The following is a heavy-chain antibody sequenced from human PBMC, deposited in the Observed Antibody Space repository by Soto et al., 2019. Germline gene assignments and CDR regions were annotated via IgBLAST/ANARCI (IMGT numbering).Heavy chain of an antibody. CDR3: AKAARAVDGTDYYYGMDV. V-gene: IGHV3-23*01. J-gene: IGHJ6*02. CDR1: GFTFSSYA. Sequence: GSLRLSCAASGFTFSSYAMSWVRQAPGKGLEWVSAISGSGGSTYYADSVKGRFTISRDNSKNTLYLQMNSLRAEDTAVYYCAKAARAVDGTDYYYGMDVWGQGTTVTVSS. CDR2: ISGSGGST. D-gene: IGHD6-19*01.